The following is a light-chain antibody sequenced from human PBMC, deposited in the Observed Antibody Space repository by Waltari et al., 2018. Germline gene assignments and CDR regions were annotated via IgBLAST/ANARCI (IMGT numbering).Light chain of an antibody. V-gene: IGLV2-8*01. CDR3: SSYAGSNWV. Sequence: QSALTQPPSASGSPGQSVTISCTGTSSDLGGSNYVSWYQQHPGKAPKLMIYEVSKRPSGVPDRFSGSKSGNTASLTVSGLQAEDEADYYCSSYAGSNWVFGGGTKLTVL. CDR1: SSDLGGSNY. CDR2: EVS. J-gene: IGLJ3*02.